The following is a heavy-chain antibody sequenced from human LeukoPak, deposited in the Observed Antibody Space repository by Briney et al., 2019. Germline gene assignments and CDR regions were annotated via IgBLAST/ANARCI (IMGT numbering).Heavy chain of an antibody. J-gene: IGHJ3*02. V-gene: IGHV4-38-2*01. CDR2: IYHSGST. CDR1: GSSISSGYY. CDR3: ARNNTRTVGRGSSRRRANAFDI. D-gene: IGHD6-13*01. Sequence: PSETLSLTCAVSGSSISSGYYWGWIRQPPGKGLEWIGSIYHSGSTYYNPSLRSRVTISVDTSKNQFSLTLSSVTAADTAVYYCARNNTRTVGRGSSRRRANAFDIWGQGTMVTVSS.